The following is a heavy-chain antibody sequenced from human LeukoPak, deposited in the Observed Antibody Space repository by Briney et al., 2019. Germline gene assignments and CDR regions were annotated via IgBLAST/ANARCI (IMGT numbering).Heavy chain of an antibody. V-gene: IGHV4-61*02. Sequence: SQTLSLTCTVSGGSISSGSYYWSWIQQPAGKGLEWIGRIYTRGSTNYNPSLKSRVTISVDTSKNQFSLKLSSVTAADTAVYYCAREVPYTLEVDYWGQGTLVTVSS. D-gene: IGHD5-18*01. CDR1: GGSISSGSYY. J-gene: IGHJ4*02. CDR3: AREVPYTLEVDY. CDR2: IYTRGST.